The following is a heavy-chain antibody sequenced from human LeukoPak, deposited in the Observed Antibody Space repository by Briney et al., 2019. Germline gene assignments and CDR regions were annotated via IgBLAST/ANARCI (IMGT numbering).Heavy chain of an antibody. D-gene: IGHD2/OR15-2a*01. V-gene: IGHV3-21*01. Sequence: GGSLRLSCAASGFTFSSYWMSWVRQAPGKGLEWVSSISSTGTYIYYGDLVQGRFTISRDNAKNSLFLQMNSLRAEDTAVYYCAGGVGNFRYYFDYWGQGTLVTVSS. CDR1: GFTFSSYW. CDR2: ISSTGTYI. CDR3: AGGVGNFRYYFDY. J-gene: IGHJ4*02.